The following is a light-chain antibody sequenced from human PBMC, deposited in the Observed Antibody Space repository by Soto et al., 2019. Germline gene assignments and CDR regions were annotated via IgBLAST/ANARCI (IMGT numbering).Light chain of an antibody. V-gene: IGLV2-14*01. CDR1: SSDVGGYNY. CDR3: SSYTSSSTLVV. Sequence: QSALTHPASVSGSPGQSITISCTGTSSDVGGYNYVSWYQQHPGKAPKLMIYDVSNRPSGVSTRFSGSKSGNTASLTISGLQAEDEADYYCSSYTSSSTLVVFGGGTQLTVL. J-gene: IGLJ2*01. CDR2: DVS.